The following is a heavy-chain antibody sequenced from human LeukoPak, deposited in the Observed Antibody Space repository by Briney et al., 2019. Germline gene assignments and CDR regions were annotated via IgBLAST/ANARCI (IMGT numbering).Heavy chain of an antibody. Sequence: GGSLRLSCAASGFIFSNTWMSWVRQAPGKGLEWVGRIKSKTDGGTTDYAAPVKGRFTISRDDSKNTLYLQMNSLKTEDTAVYYCTTDYYGSGSSYDYWGQGTLVTVSS. D-gene: IGHD3-10*01. CDR2: IKSKTDGGTT. V-gene: IGHV3-15*01. CDR3: TTDYYGSGSSYDY. CDR1: GFIFSNTW. J-gene: IGHJ4*02.